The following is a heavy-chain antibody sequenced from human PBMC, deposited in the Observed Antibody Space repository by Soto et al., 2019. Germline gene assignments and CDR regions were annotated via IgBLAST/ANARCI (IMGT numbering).Heavy chain of an antibody. V-gene: IGHV4-30-2*01. J-gene: IGHJ5*02. CDR3: ARVPSP. CDR2: IYHSGST. Sequence: SETLSLTCTVSGGSISRYYWNWIRQPPGKGLEWIGYIYHSGSTYYNPSLKSRVTISVDRSKNQFSLKLSSVTAADTAVYYCARVPSPWGQGTLVTVSS. CDR1: GGSISRYY.